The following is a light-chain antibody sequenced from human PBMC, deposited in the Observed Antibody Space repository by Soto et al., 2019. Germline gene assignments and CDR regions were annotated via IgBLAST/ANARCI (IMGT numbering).Light chain of an antibody. CDR3: QQYYDTQS. V-gene: IGKV4-1*01. CDR2: WAS. Sequence: IVVTQSPDSLAVSLGESATINCKSSRSVFFSPSRKNFLAWFQKKPGQPPKLLIYWASTRASGVPERFVGRGSATDSTLAITSLQAEDVAVYYCQQYYDTQSFGQGTKVEIX. CDR1: RSVFFSPSRKNF. J-gene: IGKJ1*01.